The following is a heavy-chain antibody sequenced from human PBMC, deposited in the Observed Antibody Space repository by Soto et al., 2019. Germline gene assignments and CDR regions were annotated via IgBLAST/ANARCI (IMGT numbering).Heavy chain of an antibody. CDR1: GFTFSDYY. D-gene: IGHD4-17*01. Sequence: GGSLRLSCAASGFTFSDYYMSWIRQAPGKGLEWVSYISSSGSTIYYADSVKGRFTISRDNAKNSLYLQMNSLRAEDTAVYYCARAYGDYLKGMVSSRYYYYYGMDVWGQGTTVTVSS. J-gene: IGHJ6*02. CDR3: ARAYGDYLKGMVSSRYYYYYGMDV. CDR2: ISSSGSTI. V-gene: IGHV3-11*04.